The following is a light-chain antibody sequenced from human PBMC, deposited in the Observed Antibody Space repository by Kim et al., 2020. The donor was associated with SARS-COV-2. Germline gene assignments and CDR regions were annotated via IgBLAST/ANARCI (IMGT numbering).Light chain of an antibody. CDR2: GAS. Sequence: SPGENPDLSCRPSQRVSSNYLAWYQQKPGQAPRLLIYGASSMATGIPDRFSGSGSGTDFTLTITRLEPEDFAVYYCQQYSSSPATFGQGTKVDIK. J-gene: IGKJ1*01. V-gene: IGKV3-20*01. CDR1: QRVSSNY. CDR3: QQYSSSPAT.